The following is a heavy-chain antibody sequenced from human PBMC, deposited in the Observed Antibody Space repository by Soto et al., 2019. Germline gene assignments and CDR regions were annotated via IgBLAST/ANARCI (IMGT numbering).Heavy chain of an antibody. D-gene: IGHD3-10*01. J-gene: IGHJ5*02. CDR3: ARVTAMVQSWWFDP. V-gene: IGHV1-69*01. Sequence: QVQLVQSGAEVQKPGSSVKVSCKASGGTFSSYAISWVRQAPGQGLEWMGGLIPIFGTANYAQKFQGRVTITADESTSTAYMELMSLRSEVTALYYCARVTAMVQSWWFDPWGQGTLVTVSS. CDR1: GGTFSSYA. CDR2: LIPIFGTA.